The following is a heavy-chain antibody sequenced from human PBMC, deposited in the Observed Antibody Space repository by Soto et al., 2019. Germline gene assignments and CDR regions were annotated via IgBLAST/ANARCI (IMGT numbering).Heavy chain of an antibody. D-gene: IGHD5-18*01. J-gene: IGHJ4*02. CDR1: GYTFTSYA. CDR3: ARAARARYSYGYGTSGY. V-gene: IGHV7-4-1*01. Sequence: ASVKVSCQASGYTFTSYAMNWVRQAPGQGLEWMGWINTNTGNPTYAQGFTGRFVFSLDTSVSTAYLQICSLKAEDTAVYYCARAARARYSYGYGTSGYWGQGTLVTVAS. CDR2: INTNTGNP.